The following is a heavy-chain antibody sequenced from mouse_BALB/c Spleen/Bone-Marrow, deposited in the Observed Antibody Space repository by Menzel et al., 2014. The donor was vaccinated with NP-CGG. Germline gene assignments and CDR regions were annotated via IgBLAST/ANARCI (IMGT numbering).Heavy chain of an antibody. CDR3: ARSEGIYYYGSSYALDY. CDR1: DYSFTDYY. V-gene: IGHV1S34*01. D-gene: IGHD1-1*01. Sequence: LVKTGASVKISCKASDYSFTDYYMHWVKQTHGKSLEWIGYISCYNGATSYNQKFKGKATFTVDTSSSTAYMQVCRLTSEDSAVYYCARSEGIYYYGSSYALDYWGQGTSVTVSS. J-gene: IGHJ4*01. CDR2: ISCYNGAT.